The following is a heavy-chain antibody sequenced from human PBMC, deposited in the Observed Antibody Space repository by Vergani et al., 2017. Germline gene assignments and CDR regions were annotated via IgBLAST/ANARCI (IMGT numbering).Heavy chain of an antibody. CDR2: ISVYNGNT. CDR3: ARDRSPRYNYGWIDDI. V-gene: IGHV1-18*01. CDR1: GYTFSNYG. D-gene: IGHD5-18*01. J-gene: IGHJ4*02. Sequence: QVQLVQSGAEVKKPGSSVKVSCKASGYTFSNYGITWVRQAPGQGLEWVAWISVYNGNTKYARNVQGRVTLTTDTSTSTAYMELRSLRFDDTAVYYCARDRSPRYNYGWIDDIWGQGTLVTVSS.